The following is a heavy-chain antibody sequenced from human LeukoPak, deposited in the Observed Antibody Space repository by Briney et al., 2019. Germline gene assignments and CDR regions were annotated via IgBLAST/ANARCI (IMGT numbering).Heavy chain of an antibody. J-gene: IGHJ5*02. D-gene: IGHD3-22*01. Sequence: ASVKVSCKASGYTFTGYYMHWVRQAPGQGLDWMGWINPNSGGTNYAQKFQGRVTMTRDTSISTAYMELSRLRSDDTAVYYCARVQDYYDSSGYPWGQGTLVTVSS. CDR3: ARVQDYYDSSGYP. V-gene: IGHV1-2*02. CDR1: GYTFTGYY. CDR2: INPNSGGT.